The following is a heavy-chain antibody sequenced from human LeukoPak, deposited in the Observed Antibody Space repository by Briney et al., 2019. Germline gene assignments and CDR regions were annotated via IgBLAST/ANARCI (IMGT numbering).Heavy chain of an antibody. J-gene: IGHJ6*03. CDR1: GFTFSTYS. CDR3: ARDPYSGNYGTYYYYYMDV. D-gene: IGHD1-26*01. CDR2: ISSNSRYI. Sequence: PGGSLRLSCAASGFTFSTYSMNWVRQAPGKGLEWVSSISSNSRYIYYADSMRGRFTISRDNAKNSLYLQMDSLGPEDTAVYYCARDPYSGNYGTYYYYYMDVWGKGTTVTISS. V-gene: IGHV3-21*06.